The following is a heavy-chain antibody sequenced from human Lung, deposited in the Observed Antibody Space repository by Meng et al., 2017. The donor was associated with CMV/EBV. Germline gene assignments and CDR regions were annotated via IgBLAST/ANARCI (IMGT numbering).Heavy chain of an antibody. V-gene: IGHV1-18*01. CDR1: GYIFTNYD. CDR2: ISVKNGEA. CDR3: ARYVPNGSFWYFDF. J-gene: IGHJ2*01. Sequence: QVQLVQSGAEAKKPVSSIKVSCKASGYIFTNYDISWVRQAPGQGLEWMGWISVKNGEAKYPQNFQGRVTMTTDTTTSTAYMELRSLTSDDTAVYYCARYVPNGSFWYFDFWGRGTLVTVSS. D-gene: IGHD6-13*01.